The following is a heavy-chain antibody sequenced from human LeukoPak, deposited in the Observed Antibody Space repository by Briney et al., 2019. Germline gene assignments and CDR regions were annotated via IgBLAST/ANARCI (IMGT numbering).Heavy chain of an antibody. CDR3: AKRGVVIRVILVGFHKEAYYFDS. V-gene: IGHV3-23*01. J-gene: IGHJ4*02. CDR1: GITLSNYG. Sequence: GGSLRLSCAVSGITLSNYGMSWVRQAPGKGLEWVAGISDSGGRTNYADSVKGRFTIFRDNPKNALYLQMNSLRAEDTAVYFCAKRGVVIRVILVGFHKEAYYFDSWGQGALVTVSS. CDR2: ISDSGGRT. D-gene: IGHD3-22*01.